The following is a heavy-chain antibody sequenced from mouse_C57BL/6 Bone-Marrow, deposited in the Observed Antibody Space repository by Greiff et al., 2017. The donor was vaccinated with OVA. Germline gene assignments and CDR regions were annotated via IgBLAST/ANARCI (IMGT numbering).Heavy chain of an antibody. CDR3: ARPNWVPYDATDY. CDR1: GYTFTSYW. V-gene: IGHV1-64*01. Sequence: VKLQQPGAELVKPGASVKLSCKASGYTFTSYWMHWVKQRPGQGLEWIGMIHPNSGSTNYNEKFKSKAPLTVDKSSSTAYMQLSSLTSEDSAVYYCARPNWVPYDATDYWGQGTSVTVSS. CDR2: IHPNSGST. J-gene: IGHJ4*01. D-gene: IGHD4-1*01.